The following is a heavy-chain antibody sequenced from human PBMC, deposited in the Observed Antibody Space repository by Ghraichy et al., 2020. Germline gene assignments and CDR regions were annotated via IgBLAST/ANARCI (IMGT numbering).Heavy chain of an antibody. CDR2: ISTSSSTM. Sequence: GGSLRLSCAASGFTFSSYSMNWVRQAPGKGLEWVSYISTSSSTMYYADSVKGRFTISRDNAQNSLYLQMSSLRDEDTAIYYCTRELVAFGVWGQGTLVTVSS. D-gene: IGHD3-16*01. CDR1: GFTFSSYS. V-gene: IGHV3-48*02. CDR3: TRELVAFGV. J-gene: IGHJ4*02.